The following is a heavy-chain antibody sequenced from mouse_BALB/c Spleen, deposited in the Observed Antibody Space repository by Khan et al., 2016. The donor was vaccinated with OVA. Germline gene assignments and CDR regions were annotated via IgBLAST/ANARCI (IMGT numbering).Heavy chain of an antibody. CDR2: ISSGGDYT. J-gene: IGHJ3*01. CDR1: GFTFSSYS. CDR3: AGHLTGAFAY. V-gene: IGHV5-6*01. Sequence: EVELVESGGDLVKPGGSLKLSCAASGFTFSSYSMSWVRQTPDKRLEWVASISSGGDYTYYPDSVKGRFTISRDNAKNTLYLQMSDLKSEDTAMYYCAGHLTGAFAYWGQGTLGTVSA. D-gene: IGHD4-1*01.